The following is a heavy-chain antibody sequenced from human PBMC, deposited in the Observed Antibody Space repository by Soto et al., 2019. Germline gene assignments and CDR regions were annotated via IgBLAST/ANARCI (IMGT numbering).Heavy chain of an antibody. D-gene: IGHD3-16*01. V-gene: IGHV3-30*18. CDR1: GFTFSSYG. J-gene: IGHJ4*02. Sequence: QVQLVESGGGVVQPGRSLRLSCAASGFTFSSYGMHWVRQAPGKGLEWVAVISYDGSYKYYADSVKGRFTISRDNSKNTLYLQMNSLRAEDAAVYYCAKWNGGFDYWGQGTLVTVSS. CDR3: AKWNGGFDY. CDR2: ISYDGSYK.